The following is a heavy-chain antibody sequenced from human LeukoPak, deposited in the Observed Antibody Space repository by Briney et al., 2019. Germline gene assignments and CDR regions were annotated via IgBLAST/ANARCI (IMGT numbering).Heavy chain of an antibody. D-gene: IGHD6-13*01. CDR2: TYSGGRT. CDR1: GFTVSSNY. Sequence: GGSLRLSCAASGFTVSSNYMSWVRQAPGEGLEWVSVTYSGGRTYYADSVKGRFTISRDNSKNTLYLQMNSLRAEDTAVYYCAKEFIAAAGNSFDYWGQGTLVTVSS. J-gene: IGHJ4*02. CDR3: AKEFIAAAGNSFDY. V-gene: IGHV3-53*01.